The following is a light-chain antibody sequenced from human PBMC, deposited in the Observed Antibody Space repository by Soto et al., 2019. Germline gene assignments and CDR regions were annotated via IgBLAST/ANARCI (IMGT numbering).Light chain of an antibody. J-gene: IGKJ5*01. CDR2: EVS. Sequence: DVVMTQTPLSLSVAPGQPASISCKSSQSLLHITGETFLFWYLQKPGQSPQLLIYEVSTRVSGVPDRFSGSGSGTDFAREISRVETDDVVIYYCMQSTLLPPTFGQGTRLGIE. CDR1: QSLLHITGETF. V-gene: IGKV2D-29*02. CDR3: MQSTLLPPT.